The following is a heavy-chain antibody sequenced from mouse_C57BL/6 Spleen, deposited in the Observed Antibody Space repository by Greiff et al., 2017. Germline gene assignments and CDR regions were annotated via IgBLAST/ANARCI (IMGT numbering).Heavy chain of an antibody. CDR2: ISNGGGST. J-gene: IGHJ4*01. CDR1: GFTFSDYY. V-gene: IGHV5-12*01. CDR3: ARTPFSNYYGMDY. Sequence: EVMLVESGGGLVQPGGSLKLSCAASGFTFSDYYMYWVRQTPEKRLEWVAYISNGGGSTYYPDTVKGRFTVSRDNAKNTLYLQMSRLKSEDTDMYYCARTPFSNYYGMDYWGQGTSVTVSS.